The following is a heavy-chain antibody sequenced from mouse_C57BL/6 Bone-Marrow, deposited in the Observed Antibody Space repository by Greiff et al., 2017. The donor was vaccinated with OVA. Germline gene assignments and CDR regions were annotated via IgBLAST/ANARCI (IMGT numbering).Heavy chain of an antibody. CDR1: GYAFTNYL. CDR2: INPGSGGT. D-gene: IGHD2-1*01. V-gene: IGHV1-54*01. CDR3: AREGKRNMDY. J-gene: IGHJ4*01. Sequence: QVQLQQSGAELVRPGTSVKVSCKASGYAFTNYLIEWVKQRPGQGLEWIGVINPGSGGTNYNEKFKGKATLTADKSSSTAYMQLSSLTSEDSAVYFCAREGKRNMDYWGQGTSVTVSS.